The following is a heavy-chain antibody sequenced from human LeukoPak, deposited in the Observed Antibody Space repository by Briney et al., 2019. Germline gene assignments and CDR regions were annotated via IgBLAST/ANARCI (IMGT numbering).Heavy chain of an antibody. J-gene: IGHJ3*02. CDR2: INPSGGNT. Sequence: ASVKVSCKASGYTFTNYYIHWVRQAPGQGPEWMGLINPSGGNTNYAQNFQGRVTMTRDTSTSTVYMGLSSLRSEDTAVYYCARVRDGYNDAYDIWGQGTMVTVPS. CDR1: GYTFTNYY. V-gene: IGHV1-46*01. CDR3: ARVRDGYNDAYDI. D-gene: IGHD5-24*01.